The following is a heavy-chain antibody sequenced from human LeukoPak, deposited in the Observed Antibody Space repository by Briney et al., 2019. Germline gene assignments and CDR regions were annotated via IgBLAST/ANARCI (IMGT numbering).Heavy chain of an antibody. CDR1: GGSSSSYY. Sequence: PSETLSLTCTVAGGSSSSYYWSWIRQPAAKGLEWIGRIYTSGSTNYNPSLKSRVTISVDMSKNQFSLKLSSVTVADTAVYYCARESGYSGYDLRGVDDYWGQGTLVTVSS. D-gene: IGHD5-12*01. CDR2: IYTSGST. J-gene: IGHJ4*02. V-gene: IGHV4-4*07. CDR3: ARESGYSGYDLRGVDDY.